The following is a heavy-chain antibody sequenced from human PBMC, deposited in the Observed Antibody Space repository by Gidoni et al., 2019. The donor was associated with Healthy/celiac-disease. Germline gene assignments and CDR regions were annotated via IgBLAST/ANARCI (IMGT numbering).Heavy chain of an antibody. V-gene: IGHV3-21*01. Sequence: EVQLVESGGGLVKPGGSLRLSCAASGFTFSSYSMNWVRQAPGKGLEWVSSISSSSSYIYYADSVKGRFTISRDNAKNSLYLQMNSLRAEDTAVYYCARGAAQQPFLGDWSLGESYGMDVWGQGTTVTVSS. CDR2: ISSSSSYI. J-gene: IGHJ6*02. D-gene: IGHD6-13*01. CDR3: ARGAAQQPFLGDWSLGESYGMDV. CDR1: GFTFSSYS.